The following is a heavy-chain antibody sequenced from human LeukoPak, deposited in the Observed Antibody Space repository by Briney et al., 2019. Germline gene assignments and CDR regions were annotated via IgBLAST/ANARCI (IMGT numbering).Heavy chain of an antibody. CDR3: ARSDYGGFGDY. V-gene: IGHV1-18*01. Sequence: ASVKVSCXTSGYTFISYGISWVRQAPGQGLEWMGWISGYNGNTNYAQKLQGRVTMTTDTSTSTAYMELRSLRYDDTAVYYCARSDYGGFGDYWGQGTLVTVSS. CDR1: GYTFISYG. CDR2: ISGYNGNT. D-gene: IGHD4-23*01. J-gene: IGHJ4*02.